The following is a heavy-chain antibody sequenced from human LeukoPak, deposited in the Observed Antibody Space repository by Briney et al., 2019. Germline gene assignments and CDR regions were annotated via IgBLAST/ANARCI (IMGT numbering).Heavy chain of an antibody. CDR2: LNSDGSST. Sequence: PGGSLRLSCAASGFTFSSYWMHWVRQAPGKGLVWVSCLNSDGSSTRCADSVRGRFTISRDNAKNTLYLQMNSLRAEDTAVYYCATGNYHAFDIWGQGTMVTVSS. CDR1: GFTFSSYW. J-gene: IGHJ3*02. D-gene: IGHD1-7*01. CDR3: ATGNYHAFDI. V-gene: IGHV3-74*01.